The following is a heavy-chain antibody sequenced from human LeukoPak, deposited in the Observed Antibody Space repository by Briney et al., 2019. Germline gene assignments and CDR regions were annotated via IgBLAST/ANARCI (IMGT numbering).Heavy chain of an antibody. CDR2: ISSMSGRYI. V-gene: IGHV3-21*01. D-gene: IGHD5-18*01. CDR3: AGVDAAMPDAFDI. Sequence: PGGSLRLSCEASGFTFSSYSMTWVRQAPGKGLEWVAFISSMSGRYIYYAESLKGRFTISRDNSKNTLYLQMNSLRADDTAVYYCAGVDAAMPDAFDIWGQGTTVTVSS. J-gene: IGHJ3*02. CDR1: GFTFSSYS.